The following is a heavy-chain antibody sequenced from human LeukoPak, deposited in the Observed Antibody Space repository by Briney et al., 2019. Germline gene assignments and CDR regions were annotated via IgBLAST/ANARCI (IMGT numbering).Heavy chain of an antibody. Sequence: GGSLRLSCAVSGLTFSTHWMSWFRQAPGKGLEWVANIKQDGSDKYYVDSVKGRFTISRDNARNSLYLQMSNLRAEDTAVYFCARGGGLDVWGQGATVTVSS. CDR3: ARGGGLDV. CDR1: GLTFSTHW. D-gene: IGHD3-16*01. V-gene: IGHV3-7*03. CDR2: IKQDGSDK. J-gene: IGHJ6*02.